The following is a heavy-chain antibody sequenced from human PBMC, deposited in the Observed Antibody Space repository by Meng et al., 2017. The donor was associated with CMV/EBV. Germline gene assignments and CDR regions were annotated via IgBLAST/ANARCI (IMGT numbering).Heavy chain of an antibody. V-gene: IGHV4-4*07. CDR1: GGSISSDY. Sequence: HVPPPESGPGLVQPWETLSLTCTGSGGSISSDYWSWIRQPAGKGLEWIGRIYTSGSTNYNPSLKSRVTMSVDTSKNQFSLKLSSVTAADTAVYSCARGGLYYYDSSGHFDYWGQGTLVTSPQ. J-gene: IGHJ4*02. CDR2: IYTSGST. D-gene: IGHD3-22*01. CDR3: ARGGLYYYDSSGHFDY.